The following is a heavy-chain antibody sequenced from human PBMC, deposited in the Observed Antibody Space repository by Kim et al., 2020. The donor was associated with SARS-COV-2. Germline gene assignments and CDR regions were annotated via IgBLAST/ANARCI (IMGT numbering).Heavy chain of an antibody. V-gene: IGHV3-23*01. Sequence: GGSLRLSCVGSGFTLSSYAMSWVRQAPGKGLEWVSAISGSGGSTYYADSVKGRFTISRDNSKNTLYVQMNSLRAEDTAIYYCAKVFSGREWLRFSSHFDYWGQGTLVTVSS. J-gene: IGHJ4*02. CDR2: ISGSGGST. CDR1: GFTLSSYA. D-gene: IGHD5-12*01. CDR3: AKVFSGREWLRFSSHFDY.